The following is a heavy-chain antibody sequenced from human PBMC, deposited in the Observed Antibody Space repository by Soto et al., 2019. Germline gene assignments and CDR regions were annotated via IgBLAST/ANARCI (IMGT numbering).Heavy chain of an antibody. V-gene: IGHV2-5*01. Sequence: QITLKESGPTLVKPTQTLTLTCTFSGFSLSTSGVGVGWIRQPPGKALEWLALIYWNDDKRYSPSLKSRLTITKDPSKNQVVHTMTNMYPVDTPTYYCAHYGTVGRYYYDRSGYYSDSWGQGTLVTVSS. D-gene: IGHD3-22*01. J-gene: IGHJ5*01. CDR2: IYWNDDK. CDR1: GFSLSTSGVG. CDR3: AHYGTVGRYYYDRSGYYSDS.